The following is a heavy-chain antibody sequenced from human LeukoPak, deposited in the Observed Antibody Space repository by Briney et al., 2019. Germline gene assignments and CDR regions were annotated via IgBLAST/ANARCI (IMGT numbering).Heavy chain of an antibody. Sequence: PSETLSLTWAVYGGSFSGYYWSWIRQPPRQGLDWIGEIKHSESTNYNPSLKSRVTISVDTSKNQFSLKLSSVTAADTAVYYCARLEMATIRRWFDPWGQGTLVTVSS. D-gene: IGHD5-24*01. CDR2: IKHSEST. CDR3: ARLEMATIRRWFDP. J-gene: IGHJ5*02. V-gene: IGHV4-34*01. CDR1: GGSFSGYY.